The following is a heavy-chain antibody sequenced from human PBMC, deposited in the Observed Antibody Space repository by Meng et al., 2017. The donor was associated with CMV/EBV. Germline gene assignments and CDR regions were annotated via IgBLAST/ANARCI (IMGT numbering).Heavy chain of an antibody. J-gene: IGHJ4*02. Sequence: GGSLRLSCAASGFTFSDYYMSWIRQAPGKGLEWVSYISRSGSTIYYADSVKGRFTISRDNAKNSLYLQMNSLRAEDTAVYYCARRGRYFDWALNYFDYWGQGTLVTVSS. CDR3: ARRGRYFDWALNYFDY. CDR2: ISRSGSTI. CDR1: GFTFSDYY. V-gene: IGHV3-11*01. D-gene: IGHD3-9*01.